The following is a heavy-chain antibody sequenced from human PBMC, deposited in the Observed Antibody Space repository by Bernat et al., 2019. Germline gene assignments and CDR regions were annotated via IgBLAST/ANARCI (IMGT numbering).Heavy chain of an antibody. D-gene: IGHD4-17*01. J-gene: IGHJ4*02. CDR2: ISGSRGNT. CDR1: GFTFSSYA. Sequence: EVQLLESGGGLVQPGGSLRLSCSASGFTFSSYAMTWVRQAPGKGLEWVSAISGSRGNTYYADSVKGRFTISRDNSKNTLYLQMNSLRAEDTAVYYCAKPLRGQIDYWGQGTLVTVSS. CDR3: AKPLRGQIDY. V-gene: IGHV3-23*01.